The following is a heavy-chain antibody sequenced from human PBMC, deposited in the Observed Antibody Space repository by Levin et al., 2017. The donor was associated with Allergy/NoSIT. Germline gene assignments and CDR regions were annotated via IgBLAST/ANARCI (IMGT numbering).Heavy chain of an antibody. CDR2: ISYDGSNK. CDR3: AKDRSSWSSHYYYGMDV. Sequence: LSLTCVASGFHFSSYGMHWVRQAPGKGLEWVAVISYDGSNKYYVDSVKGRFTISRDNSKNTLYLRMNSLRAEDTAVYYCAKDRSSWSSHYYYGMDVWGQGTTVTVSS. V-gene: IGHV3-30*18. D-gene: IGHD6-13*01. J-gene: IGHJ6*02. CDR1: GFHFSSYG.